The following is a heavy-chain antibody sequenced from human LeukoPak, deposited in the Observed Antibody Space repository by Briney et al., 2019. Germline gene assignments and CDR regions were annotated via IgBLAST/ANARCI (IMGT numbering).Heavy chain of an antibody. CDR3: AKAVHDYVWGSYQGY. Sequence: PGGSLRLSCAASGFTFSSYGMSWVRQAPGKGLEWVSAISGSGGSTYYADSVKGRFTISRDNSKNTLYLQMNSLRAEDTAVYYCAKAVHDYVWGSYQGYWGQGTLVTVSS. CDR1: GFTFSSYG. V-gene: IGHV3-23*01. CDR2: ISGSGGST. J-gene: IGHJ4*02. D-gene: IGHD3-16*02.